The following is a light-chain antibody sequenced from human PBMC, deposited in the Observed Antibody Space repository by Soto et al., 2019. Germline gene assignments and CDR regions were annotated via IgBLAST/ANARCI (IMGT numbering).Light chain of an antibody. V-gene: IGKV3-20*01. CDR1: QSIRSNY. CDR2: GAS. CDR3: QQYGSSPRT. Sequence: EIVLTQSPGTLSLSPGERATLSCRASQSIRSNYVAWYQQKPGQGPRLLIYGASSRATGIPDRFSGSGSGTDFTLIISRLEHEDFAMYYCQQYGSSPRTVGQGTKLDIK. J-gene: IGKJ1*01.